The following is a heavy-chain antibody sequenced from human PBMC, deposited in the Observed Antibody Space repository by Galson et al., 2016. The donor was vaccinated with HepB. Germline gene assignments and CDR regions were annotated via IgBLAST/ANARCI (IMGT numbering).Heavy chain of an antibody. J-gene: IGHJ5*02. CDR1: GFSVSSNY. D-gene: IGHD6-19*01. Sequence: SLRLSCAASGFSVSSNYMSWVRQAPGKGLQWVSVIFSGGSTYHADSVKGRFTISRDNSKNTLYLQMNSLRDEDTAVYYCAKDHGNRWLNNWFDPWGQGTLVTVSS. V-gene: IGHV3-53*01. CDR3: AKDHGNRWLNNWFDP. CDR2: IFSGGST.